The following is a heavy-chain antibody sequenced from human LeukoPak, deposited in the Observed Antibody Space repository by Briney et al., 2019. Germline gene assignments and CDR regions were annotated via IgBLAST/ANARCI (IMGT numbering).Heavy chain of an antibody. Sequence: SVKVSCTASGGIVTNYALNWVRQAPGQGLEWMGRIIPLFATPNYAQKFQGRVTITSDESTNTAYMELSSLRSEDTAVYYCARDRGETAGSDAFDIWGQGTLVTVSS. CDR3: ARDRGETAGSDAFDI. CDR1: GGIVTNYA. V-gene: IGHV1-69*05. CDR2: IIPLFATP. J-gene: IGHJ3*02. D-gene: IGHD5-18*01.